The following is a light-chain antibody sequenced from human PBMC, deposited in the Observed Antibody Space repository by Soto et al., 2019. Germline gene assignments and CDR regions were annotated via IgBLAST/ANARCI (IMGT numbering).Light chain of an antibody. J-gene: IGKJ1*01. V-gene: IGKV3-20*01. CDR2: DAS. Sequence: ETVLTQSPGTLSLSPGERATLSCRASQSVSSSYLAWYQQKPGQAPRLLIYDASSRATGIPDRFSGSGSGTDFTLTISRLEPEDFAVYSCQQYVRSPPSWTFGKGTKVEIK. CDR1: QSVSSSY. CDR3: QQYVRSPPSWT.